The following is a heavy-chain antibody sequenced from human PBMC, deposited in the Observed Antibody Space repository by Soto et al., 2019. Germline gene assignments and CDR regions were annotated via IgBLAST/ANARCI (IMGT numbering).Heavy chain of an antibody. CDR1: GFTFSTYW. D-gene: IGHD3-22*01. CDR3: AAGYWFSFSAFDI. Sequence: PGGSLRLSCAASGFTFSTYWMHWVRQAPGKGLVWVSRINSDGSSTNYADSVKGRFAILRDNAKNTLYLQMNSLRAEDTAVYYCAAGYWFSFSAFDIWGQGTMVTVSS. J-gene: IGHJ3*02. CDR2: INSDGSST. V-gene: IGHV3-74*01.